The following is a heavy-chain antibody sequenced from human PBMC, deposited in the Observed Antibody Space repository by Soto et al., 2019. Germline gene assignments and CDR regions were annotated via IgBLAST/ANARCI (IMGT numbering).Heavy chain of an antibody. D-gene: IGHD1-26*01. V-gene: IGHV3-7*01. Sequence: GGSLRLSCVASGFSFSNFWMNWVRQTPGRGLEWVANINPEGSAQTYVDSVKGRFTVSRDNAKNSLYLQMNSLRGEDTAVYFCAAWDSSNNPWGQGTLVTVSS. J-gene: IGHJ5*02. CDR2: INPEGSAQ. CDR1: GFSFSNFW. CDR3: AAWDSSNNP.